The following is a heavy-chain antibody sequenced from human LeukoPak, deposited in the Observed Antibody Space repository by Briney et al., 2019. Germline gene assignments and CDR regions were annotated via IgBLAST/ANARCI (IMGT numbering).Heavy chain of an antibody. CDR2: INPNNGDT. D-gene: IGHD2/OR15-2a*01. V-gene: IGHV1-2*06. CDR1: EYPFTAYF. CDR3: ARAKSGSFDSDGFYP. Sequence: GASVKVSCKASEYPFTAYFLHWARQAPGQGLEWVGRINPNNGDTNYAQRFQGRVTVTRDTSIDTAYMELNRLTPDDTAVYFCARAKSGSFDSDGFYPWGQGTLVTVSS. J-gene: IGHJ5*02.